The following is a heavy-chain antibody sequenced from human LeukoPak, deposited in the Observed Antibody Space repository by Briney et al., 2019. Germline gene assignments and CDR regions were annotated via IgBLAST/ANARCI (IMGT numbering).Heavy chain of an antibody. D-gene: IGHD6-13*01. CDR2: IYYSGST. J-gene: IGHJ5*02. CDR1: GGSISSYY. CDR3: ARGSRAAARPDWFDP. Sequence: SETLSLTCTVSGGSISSYYWSWIRQPPGKGLEWIGYIYYSGSTNYNPSLKSRVTISVDTSKNQFSLKLSSVTAADTAVYYCARGSRAAARPDWFDPWGQGTLVTVSS. V-gene: IGHV4-59*01.